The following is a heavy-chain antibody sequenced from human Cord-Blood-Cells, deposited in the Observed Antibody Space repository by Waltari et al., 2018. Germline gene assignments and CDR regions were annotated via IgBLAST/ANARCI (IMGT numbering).Heavy chain of an antibody. V-gene: IGHV4-34*01. Sequence: QVQLQQWGAGLLKPSETLSLTCAVYGGSFSGYYWSWIRQPPGKGLEWIGEINHSGSTNYSPSLKSRVTISVDTSKNQFSLKLSSVTAADTAVYYCARGGHYDFWSGYYRGFDYWGQGTLVTVSS. CDR2: INHSGST. J-gene: IGHJ4*02. D-gene: IGHD3-3*01. CDR3: ARGGHYDFWSGYYRGFDY. CDR1: GGSFSGYY.